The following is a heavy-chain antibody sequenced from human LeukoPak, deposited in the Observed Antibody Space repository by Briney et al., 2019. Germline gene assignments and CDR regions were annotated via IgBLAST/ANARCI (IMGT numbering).Heavy chain of an antibody. CDR1: GGSIDNSHYY. Sequence: PSETLSLTCTVSGGSIDNSHYYWDWILQPPGEGLEWIASIHYSGSTHYNPSLKSRVTISVDTSKNQFSLKLSSVTAADTAVYYCVRLASGLIDYWGQGTLVTVSS. CDR3: VRLASGLIDY. J-gene: IGHJ4*02. D-gene: IGHD6-19*01. V-gene: IGHV4-39*01. CDR2: IHYSGST.